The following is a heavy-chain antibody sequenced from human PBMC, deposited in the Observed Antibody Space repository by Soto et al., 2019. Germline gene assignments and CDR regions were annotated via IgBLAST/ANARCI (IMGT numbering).Heavy chain of an antibody. CDR3: ARGRLYDILTGYYPPFDP. J-gene: IGHJ5*02. CDR2: IYHSGST. D-gene: IGHD3-9*01. Sequence: QLQLQESGSGLVKPSQTLSLTCAVSGGSISSGGYSWSWIRQPPGKGLEWIGYIYHSGSTYYNPSLTSRATISVDRSKNQFSLKLSSVTAADTAVYYCARGRLYDILTGYYPPFDPWGQGTLVTVSS. V-gene: IGHV4-30-2*01. CDR1: GGSISSGGYS.